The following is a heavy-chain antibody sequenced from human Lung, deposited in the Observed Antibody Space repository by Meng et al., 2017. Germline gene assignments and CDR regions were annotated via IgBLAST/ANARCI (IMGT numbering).Heavy chain of an antibody. CDR3: ARAMGNYVPATNEWTPSYFDY. V-gene: IGHV1-69*08. CDR2: IIPILERA. CDR1: GVTVSRYS. J-gene: IGHJ4*02. Sequence: QFQLVQSGAEVKKPGSSVKVACKASGVTVSRYSFSWVRQAPGQGVEWMGRIIPILERANYAQKFQGRVTITADISTTTAYMEMRSLRSEDTDVYYCARAMGNYVPATNEWTPSYFDYWGRGTLVTVSS. D-gene: IGHD3-16*01.